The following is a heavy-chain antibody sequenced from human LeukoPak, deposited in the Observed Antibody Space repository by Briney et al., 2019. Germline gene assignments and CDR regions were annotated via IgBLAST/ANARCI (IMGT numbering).Heavy chain of an antibody. CDR3: TGGSGWYSPDY. CDR1: GFTFSGSA. CDR2: IRSSTNNYAT. J-gene: IGHJ4*02. Sequence: PGGSLKLSCAASGFTFSGSAMHWVRQASGKGLEWVGLIRSSTNNYATAYAASVRGRFNISRDASKDTTYLQMNSLKTEDTAVYYCTGGSGWYSPDYWGQGTLVTVSS. D-gene: IGHD6-19*01. V-gene: IGHV3-73*01.